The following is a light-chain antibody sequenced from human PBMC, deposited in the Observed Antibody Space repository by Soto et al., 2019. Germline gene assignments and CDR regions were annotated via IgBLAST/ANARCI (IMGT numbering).Light chain of an antibody. V-gene: IGKV1-5*01. CDR2: DAS. Sequence: DIQMTQSPSTLSASVGDRVTITCRASQSISSWLAWYQQKPGKAPKLLIYDASGLESGVPSRFSGSGSGTEFTLTISSLQPDDFATYYCQQYNSNSTFGQGTK. CDR1: QSISSW. J-gene: IGKJ1*01. CDR3: QQYNSNST.